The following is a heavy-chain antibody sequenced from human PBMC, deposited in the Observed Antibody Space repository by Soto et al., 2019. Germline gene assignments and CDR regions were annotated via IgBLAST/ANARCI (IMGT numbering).Heavy chain of an antibody. CDR1: GFTFSSYS. CDR2: ISSSSSTI. V-gene: IGHV3-48*01. J-gene: IGHJ4*02. Sequence: EVQLVESGGGLVQPGGSLRLSCAASGFTFSSYSMNWVRQAPGKGLEWVSYISSSSSTIYYADSVTGRFTISRDNAKNSLYLQMNSLRADDTAVYYCARCSRAADGTGDDLWGQGTLVTVSS. CDR3: ARCSRAADGTGDDL. D-gene: IGHD6-13*01.